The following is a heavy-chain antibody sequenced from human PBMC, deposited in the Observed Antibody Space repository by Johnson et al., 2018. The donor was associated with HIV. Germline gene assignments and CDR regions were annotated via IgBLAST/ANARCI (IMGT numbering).Heavy chain of an antibody. Sequence: DSVKGRFPISRDNSKNTLYLQLNSLSAEDTAVYYCAKDLSGCYYFGGNAFDIWGQGTMVTVSS. V-gene: IGHV3-30*02. J-gene: IGHJ3*02. CDR3: AKDLSGCYYFGGNAFDI. D-gene: IGHD1-26*01.